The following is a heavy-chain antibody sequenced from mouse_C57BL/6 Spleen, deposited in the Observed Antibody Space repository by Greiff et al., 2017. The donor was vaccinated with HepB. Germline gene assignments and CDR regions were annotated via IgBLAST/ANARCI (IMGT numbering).Heavy chain of an antibody. J-gene: IGHJ4*01. V-gene: IGHV1-69*01. CDR2: IDPSDSYT. Sequence: QVQLKESGAELVMPGASVKLSCKASGYTFTSYWMHWVKQRPGQGLEWIGEIDPSDSYTNYNQKFKGKSTLTVDKSSSTAYMQLSSLTSEDSAVYYCARPYSNYVRYAMDYWGQGTSVTVSS. CDR1: GYTFTSYW. CDR3: ARPYSNYVRYAMDY. D-gene: IGHD2-5*01.